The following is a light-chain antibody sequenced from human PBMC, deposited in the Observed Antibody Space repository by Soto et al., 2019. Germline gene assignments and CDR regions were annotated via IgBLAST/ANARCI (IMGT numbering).Light chain of an antibody. CDR3: QQYNSYPLT. V-gene: IGKV1-5*03. Sequence: DIQMTQSPSTLSASVGDRVTITGRASQSISSWLAWYQQKPGKAPKLLIHEASSLESGVPSRFSGSGSETEFTLTISSLQPDDFATYYCQQYNSYPLTFGGGTKVEIK. J-gene: IGKJ4*01. CDR2: EAS. CDR1: QSISSW.